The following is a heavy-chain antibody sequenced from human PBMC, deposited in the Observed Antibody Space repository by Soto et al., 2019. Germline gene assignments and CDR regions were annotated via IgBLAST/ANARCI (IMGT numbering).Heavy chain of an antibody. V-gene: IGHV3-21*01. CDR1: GFTFSTYA. D-gene: IGHD2-2*01. Sequence: EVQLVESGGGLVKPGGSLRVSCAASGFTFSTYAMNWVRQAPGKGLEWVSSISSTSKYIYDAASVKGRFTISRDNATKELYLQMNSLRAEDTTVDYCARGLCSSWFDYWGQGALCAVSA. J-gene: IGHJ5*01. CDR3: ARGLCSSWFDY. CDR2: ISSTSKYI.